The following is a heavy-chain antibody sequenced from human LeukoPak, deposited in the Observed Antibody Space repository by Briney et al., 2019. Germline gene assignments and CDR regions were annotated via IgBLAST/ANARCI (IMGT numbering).Heavy chain of an antibody. J-gene: IGHJ5*02. V-gene: IGHV3-30-3*01. D-gene: IGHD3-22*01. CDR2: ISYDGSNK. Sequence: GALRLSCAASGFTFSNYWMSWVRQAPGKGLEWVAVISYDGSNKYYADSVKGRFTISRDNSKNTLYLQMNSLRAEDTAVYYCARGGGGYSNWFDPWGQGTLVTVSS. CDR1: GFTFSNYW. CDR3: ARGGGGYSNWFDP.